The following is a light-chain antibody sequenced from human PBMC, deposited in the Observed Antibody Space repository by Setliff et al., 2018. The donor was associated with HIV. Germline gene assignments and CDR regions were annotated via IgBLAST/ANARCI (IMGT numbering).Light chain of an antibody. J-gene: IGLJ1*01. CDR2: QDT. Sequence: SYELTQPPSVSVSPGQTARLTCSGDALANQYAYWYQQRPGQAPLLLIYQDTKRPPGIPGRFSGSSSGTTVTLTISRAQAEDEADYYCQTADISVYYAFGSGTKV. V-gene: IGLV3-25*03. CDR1: ALANQY. CDR3: QTADISVYYA.